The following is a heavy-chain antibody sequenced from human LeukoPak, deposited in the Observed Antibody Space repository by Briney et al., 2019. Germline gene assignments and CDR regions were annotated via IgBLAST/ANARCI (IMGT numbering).Heavy chain of an antibody. J-gene: IGHJ4*02. CDR1: GFTFSSYD. D-gene: IGHD2-15*01. V-gene: IGHV3-23*01. CDR2: ISGSGGST. CDR3: AKQESWSNFDS. Sequence: SGGSLRLSCAASGFTFSSYDMSWVRQAPGKGLEWVSAISGSGGSTFSADSVKGRFTISRDNSKNTLYLQMNSLRAEDTAVYYCAKQESWSNFDSWGQGTLVTVSS.